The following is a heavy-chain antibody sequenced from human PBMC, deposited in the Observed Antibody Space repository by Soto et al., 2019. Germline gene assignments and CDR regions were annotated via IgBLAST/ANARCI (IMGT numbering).Heavy chain of an antibody. V-gene: IGHV5-51*01. CDR2: IYPGDSNT. CDR3: ARHCRSSWSYYYYGMDV. J-gene: IGHJ6*02. D-gene: IGHD6-13*01. Sequence: PGESLKISFKGSGYSFTSYWIGWVRQMPGKGLEWMGFIYPGDSNTRYSPSFQGQVTISADKSISTAYLQWSSLKASDTAMYYCARHCRSSWSYYYYGMDVWGQGTTVTVSS. CDR1: GYSFTSYW.